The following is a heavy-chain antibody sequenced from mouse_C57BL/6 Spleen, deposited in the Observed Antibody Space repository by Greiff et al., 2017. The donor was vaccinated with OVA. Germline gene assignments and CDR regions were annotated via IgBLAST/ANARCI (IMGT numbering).Heavy chain of an antibody. Sequence: VQLQQPGAELVMPGASVKLSCKASGYTFTSYWMHWVKQRPGQGLEWIGEIDPSDSYTNYNQKFKGTSTLTVDKSSSTAYMQLSSLTSEDSAVYYCASYYYGSSYYFDYWGQGTTLTVSS. D-gene: IGHD1-1*01. CDR2: IDPSDSYT. J-gene: IGHJ2*01. CDR3: ASYYYGSSYYFDY. V-gene: IGHV1-69*01. CDR1: GYTFTSYW.